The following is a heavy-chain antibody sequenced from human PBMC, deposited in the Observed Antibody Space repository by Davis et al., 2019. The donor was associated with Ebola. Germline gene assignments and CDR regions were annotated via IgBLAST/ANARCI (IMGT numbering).Heavy chain of an antibody. V-gene: IGHV3-74*03. CDR1: GSFFSSYR. CDR3: ATQPGYY. Sequence: GESLNISCASSGSFFSSYRMHWVRQAPGKGLVWVSCINLDGSTTTYADFVKRRFTISRDNAKNTLYMQMNNLRVEDTAVYYCATQPGYYWGQGTLVTVSS. CDR2: INLDGSTT. J-gene: IGHJ4*02. D-gene: IGHD1-1*01.